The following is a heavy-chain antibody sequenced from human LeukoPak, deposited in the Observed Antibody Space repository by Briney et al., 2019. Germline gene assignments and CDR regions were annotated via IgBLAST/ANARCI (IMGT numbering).Heavy chain of an antibody. V-gene: IGHV4-30-2*01. CDR3: ARDGDRAYFDY. J-gene: IGHJ4*02. CDR2: IYHSVST. Sequence: SETLSLTCAVSGGSISSGGYSWSWLRHPPGKGLEWSGYIYHSVSTYYNPSLKSRATISVDRSKNQFSLKLSSVTAADTAVYYCARDGDRAYFDYWGQGTLVTVSS. CDR1: GGSISSGGYS. D-gene: IGHD4-17*01.